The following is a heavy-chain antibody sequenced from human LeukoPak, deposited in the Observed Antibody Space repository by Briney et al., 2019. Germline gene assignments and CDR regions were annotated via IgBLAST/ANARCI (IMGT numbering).Heavy chain of an antibody. CDR2: IYYSGST. V-gene: IGHV4-59*01. CDR1: GGSISSYY. CDR3: ARHPPYDSSGYYGVLDY. D-gene: IGHD3-22*01. J-gene: IGHJ4*02. Sequence: SETLSLTCTVSGGSISSYYWSWIRQPPGKGLEWIGYIYYSGSTNYNPSLKSRVTISVDTSKNQFHLKLSSVTAADTAVYYCARHPPYDSSGYYGVLDYWGQGTLVTVSS.